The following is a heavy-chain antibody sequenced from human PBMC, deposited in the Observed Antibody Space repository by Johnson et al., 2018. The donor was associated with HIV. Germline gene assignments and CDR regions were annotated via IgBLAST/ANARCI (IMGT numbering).Heavy chain of an antibody. D-gene: IGHD1-26*01. V-gene: IGHV3-23*04. J-gene: IGHJ3*02. CDR3: ARDSDKWELRPGAFDI. Sequence: EQLVESGGGVVQSGGSLRLSCAASAFTFSSYAMSWVRQAPGKGLEWVSAISGSGGSTYYADSVKGRFTISRDNSKNTLYLQMNSLRAEDTAVYYCARDSDKWELRPGAFDIWGQGTMVTVSS. CDR1: AFTFSSYA. CDR2: ISGSGGST.